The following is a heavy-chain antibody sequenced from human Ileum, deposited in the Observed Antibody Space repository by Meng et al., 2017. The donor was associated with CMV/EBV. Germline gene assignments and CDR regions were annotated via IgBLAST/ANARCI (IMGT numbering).Heavy chain of an antibody. D-gene: IGHD2-2*01. CDR2: ISWDDDK. J-gene: IGHJ4*02. CDR1: GFSLTSTGVG. V-gene: IGHV2-5*02. Sequence: GFSLTSTGVGVGWIRQPPGKALEWVAHISWDDDKRYSPSLTSRLTITKDTSKNQVVLTMTNMDPMDTATYYCARRDRTVQSSAYFDSWGPGTLVTVSS. CDR3: ARRDRTVQSSAYFDS.